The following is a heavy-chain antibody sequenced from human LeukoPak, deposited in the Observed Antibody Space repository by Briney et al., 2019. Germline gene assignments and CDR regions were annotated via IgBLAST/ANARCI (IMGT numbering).Heavy chain of an antibody. D-gene: IGHD3-3*01. CDR1: GYTFTSYG. CDR3: ARDRASYYDFWSGYMYYFDY. V-gene: IGHV1-18*01. CDR2: ISAYNGNT. Sequence: ASVEVSCKASGYTFTSYGISWVRQAPGQGLEWMGWISAYNGNTNYAQKLQGRATMTTDTSTSTAYMELRSLRSDDTAVYYCARDRASYYDFWSGYMYYFDYWGQEPWSPSPQ. J-gene: IGHJ4*01.